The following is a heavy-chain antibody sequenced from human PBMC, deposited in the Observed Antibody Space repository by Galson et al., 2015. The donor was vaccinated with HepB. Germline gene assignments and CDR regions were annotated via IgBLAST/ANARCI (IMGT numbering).Heavy chain of an antibody. J-gene: IGHJ4*02. CDR3: ARDDYGNDY. V-gene: IGHV3-30*04. D-gene: IGHD4-11*01. CDR1: GFTFSSYA. CDR2: ISYDGSNK. Sequence: SLRLSCAASGFTFSSYAMHWVRQAPGKGLEWVAVISYDGSNKYYADSVKGRFTISRDNSKNTLYLQMNSLRAEDTAVYYCARDDYGNDYWGQGTLVTVSS.